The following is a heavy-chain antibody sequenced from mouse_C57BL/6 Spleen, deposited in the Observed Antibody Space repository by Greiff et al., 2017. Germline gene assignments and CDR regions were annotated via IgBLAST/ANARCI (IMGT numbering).Heavy chain of an antibody. J-gene: IGHJ3*01. CDR1: GYTFTSYW. Sequence: QVQLQQSGAELVKPGASVKVSCKASGYTFTSYWMHWVKQRPGQGLEWIGRIHPSDSDTNYNQKFKGKATLTVDKSSSTAYMQLSSLTSEDSAVYYCAMGGGSDWFAYWGQGTLVTVSA. CDR2: IHPSDSDT. CDR3: AMGGGSDWFAY. D-gene: IGHD3-1*01. V-gene: IGHV1-74*01.